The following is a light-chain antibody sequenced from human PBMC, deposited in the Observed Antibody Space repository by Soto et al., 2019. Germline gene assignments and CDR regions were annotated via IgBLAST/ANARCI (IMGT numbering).Light chain of an antibody. V-gene: IGKV1-5*03. J-gene: IGKJ2*01. CDR2: KAS. CDR3: QQYNNWLMYT. CDR1: QSISSW. Sequence: DIQMTQSPSTLSASVGDRVTITCRASQSISSWLAWYQQKPGKAPKLLIYKASSLESGVPSRFSGSGSGTEFTLTISSLESEDFAVYYCQQYNNWLMYTFGQGTKVDIK.